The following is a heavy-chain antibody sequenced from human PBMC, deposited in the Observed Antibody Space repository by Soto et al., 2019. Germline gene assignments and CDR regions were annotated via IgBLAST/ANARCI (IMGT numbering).Heavy chain of an antibody. CDR1: GYTFTTFW. D-gene: IGHD2-2*01. Sequence: GESLKISCTGFGYTFTTFWISWVRQMPGKGLEWMGRIDPRDSYVNYRPSFQGHVTISLDKSISTAYLQWGSLKASDTAMYYCARLFCSTTTCDSWFDPWGQGTLVTVS. CDR3: ARLFCSTTTCDSWFDP. J-gene: IGHJ5*02. V-gene: IGHV5-10-1*01. CDR2: IDPRDSYV.